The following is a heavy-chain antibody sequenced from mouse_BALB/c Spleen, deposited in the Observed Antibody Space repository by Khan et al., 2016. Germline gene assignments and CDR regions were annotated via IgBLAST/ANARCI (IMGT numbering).Heavy chain of an antibody. D-gene: IGHD2-1*01. CDR1: GYTFTSYT. CDR2: INPSSGYT. J-gene: IGHJ3*01. CDR3: ARGGYGNYSFAY. V-gene: IGHV1-4*01. Sequence: VQLQESGAELARPGASVKMSCKASGYTFTSYTMHWVKQRPGQGLEWIGYINPSSGYTNYNQKFKDKATLTADKSSSTAYMQLSSLTSEDSAVYYCARGGYGNYSFAYWGQGTLVTVSA.